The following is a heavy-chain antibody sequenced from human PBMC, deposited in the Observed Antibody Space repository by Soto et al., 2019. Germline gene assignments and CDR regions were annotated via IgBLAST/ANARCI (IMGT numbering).Heavy chain of an antibody. J-gene: IGHJ4*02. D-gene: IGHD3-10*01. V-gene: IGHV1-2*04. CDR2: INPNSGGT. CDR1: GYTFTSYY. Sequence: ASVKLYCKASGYTFTSYYMHWVRQAPGQGLEWMGWINPNSGGTNYAQKFQGWVTMTRDTSISTAYMELSMLRSDDTAVYYCARAATTMVRGVMVYWGQGTLVTVSS. CDR3: ARAATTMVRGVMVY.